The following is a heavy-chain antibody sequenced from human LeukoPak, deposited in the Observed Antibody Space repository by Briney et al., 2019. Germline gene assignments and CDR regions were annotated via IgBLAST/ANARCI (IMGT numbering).Heavy chain of an antibody. J-gene: IGHJ4*02. CDR3: AKTVDSSGYSDY. Sequence: GGSLRLSCAASGFTFSSYGMHWVRQAPGKGLEWVAFIRYDGNNKYYADSVKGRFTISRDNSKNTLYLQMNSLRAEDTAVYYCAKTVDSSGYSDYWGQGTLVTVSS. CDR2: IRYDGNNK. D-gene: IGHD3-22*01. CDR1: GFTFSSYG. V-gene: IGHV3-30*02.